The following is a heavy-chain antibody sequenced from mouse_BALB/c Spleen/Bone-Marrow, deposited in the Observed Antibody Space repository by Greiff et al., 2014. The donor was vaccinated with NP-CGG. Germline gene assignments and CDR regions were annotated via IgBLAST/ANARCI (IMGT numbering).Heavy chain of an antibody. Sequence: QVQLKEAGAELGRAGSSVKIFCKASGYAFSRYWMNWGEERAGQGLEWIGQIYPGDGDTNYNGKFKGKATLTADKSSSTAYMQLSSLTSEDSAVYFCARGPWFAYWGQGTLVTVSA. J-gene: IGHJ3*01. CDR3: ARGPWFAY. V-gene: IGHV1-80*01. CDR1: GYAFSRYW. CDR2: IYPGDGDT.